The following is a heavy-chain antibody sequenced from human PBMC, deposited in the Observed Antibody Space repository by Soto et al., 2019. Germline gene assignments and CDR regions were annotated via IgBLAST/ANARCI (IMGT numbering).Heavy chain of an antibody. V-gene: IGHV4-59*01. CDR1: GDSISNYY. CDR2: IYYSAST. D-gene: IGHD3-3*01. Sequence: SETLSLTCSVPGDSISNYYWSWILQPPGKGLEWMGYIYYSASTNYKPSLNYNPSLKSRVTISLDTSQSQFSLKLSSVTAADTAVYYCARGSGEYDFWSGYYMVNYWGQGTLVTVSS. CDR3: ARGSGEYDFWSGYYMVNY. J-gene: IGHJ4*02.